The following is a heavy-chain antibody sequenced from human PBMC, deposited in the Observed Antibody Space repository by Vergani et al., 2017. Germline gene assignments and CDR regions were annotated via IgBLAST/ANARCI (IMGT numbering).Heavy chain of an antibody. V-gene: IGHV3-66*02. J-gene: IGHJ4*01. Sequence: EVQLVESGGGLAQPGGSLRVSCSASGFRVTTYYMSWVRQAPGKGLEWVSVIKSDGRTSYAESVRGRFTLSRDTSRNAVYLQMNILRVEETGVYYCTRSECSGTTCYGHYFDLWGHGILVTVSS. CDR1: GFRVTTYY. D-gene: IGHD2-15*01. CDR2: IKSDGRT. CDR3: TRSECSGTTCYGHYFDL.